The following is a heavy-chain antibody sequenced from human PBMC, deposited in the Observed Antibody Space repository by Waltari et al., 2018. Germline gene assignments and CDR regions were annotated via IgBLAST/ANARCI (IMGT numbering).Heavy chain of an antibody. CDR2: FDPEDGGT. CDR1: VYTLTELS. J-gene: IGHJ6*02. Sequence: QVQLVPSGAEVKKPGSPVKVSCKVSVYTLTELSMPWVRQAPGTGLEWMGGFDPEDGGTIYAQKFQGRVTMTEDTSTDTAYMELSSLRSEDTAVYYCATSRITGTPFYYYYYGMDVWGQGTTVTVSS. V-gene: IGHV1-24*01. CDR3: ATSRITGTPFYYYYYGMDV. D-gene: IGHD1-20*01.